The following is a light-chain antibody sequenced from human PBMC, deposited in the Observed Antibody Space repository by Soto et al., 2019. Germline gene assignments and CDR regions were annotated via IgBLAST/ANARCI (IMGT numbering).Light chain of an antibody. V-gene: IGKV1-5*01. CDR1: QSVSSF. CDR2: DAS. Sequence: DIQMTQSRSTLSASLGERATISCRANQSVSSFLAWYQQKPGKAPKLLVYDASSLESGVPSRFSGSGSGTDFTLTISSLQPEDFATYYCLQHNSYPGTFGQGTKVDI. CDR3: LQHNSYPGT. J-gene: IGKJ1*01.